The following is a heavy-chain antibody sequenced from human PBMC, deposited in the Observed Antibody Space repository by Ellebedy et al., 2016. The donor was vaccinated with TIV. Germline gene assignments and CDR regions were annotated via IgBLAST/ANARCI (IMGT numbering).Heavy chain of an antibody. Sequence: GESLKISCAASGFNLSTYSMNWVRQAPGKGLEWVSYITSGSSTIKYADSVKGRFTISRDNAKNSLYLQMNSLRAEDTAVYYWARVQLVWFESDCWGQGTLVTVSS. CDR1: GFNLSTYS. CDR3: ARVQLVWFESDC. V-gene: IGHV3-48*01. J-gene: IGHJ4*02. CDR2: ITSGSSTI. D-gene: IGHD3-10*01.